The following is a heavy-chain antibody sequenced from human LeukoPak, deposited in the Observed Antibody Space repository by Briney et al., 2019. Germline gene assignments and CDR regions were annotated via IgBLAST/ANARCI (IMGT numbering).Heavy chain of an antibody. CDR1: GFTFSNYW. CDR3: ARALYDFWSGYYIANQMDV. CDR2: INTDGSST. J-gene: IGHJ6*04. Sequence: GGSLRLSCTASGFTFSNYWMHWVRQAPGKGLVWVSRINTDGSSTSYADSVKGRPTISRDNAKNTLFLQINSLRAEDTAVYYCARALYDFWSGYYIANQMDVWGKGTAVTVSS. V-gene: IGHV3-74*01. D-gene: IGHD3-3*01.